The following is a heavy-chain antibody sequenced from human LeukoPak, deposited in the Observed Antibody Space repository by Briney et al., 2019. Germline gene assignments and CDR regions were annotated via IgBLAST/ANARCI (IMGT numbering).Heavy chain of an antibody. CDR1: GGSISSYY. D-gene: IGHD6-13*01. CDR2: IYTSGST. CDR3: ARDGYSSSWKAFDI. Sequence: SETLSLTCTVSGGSISSYYWSWIRQPAGKGLEWIGRIYTSGSTNYDPSLKSRVTMSVDTSKNQFSLKLSSVTAADTAVYYCARDGYSSSWKAFDIWGQGTMVTVSS. V-gene: IGHV4-4*07. J-gene: IGHJ3*02.